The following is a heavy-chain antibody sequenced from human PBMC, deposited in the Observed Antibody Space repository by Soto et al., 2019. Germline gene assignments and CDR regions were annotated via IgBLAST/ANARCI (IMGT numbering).Heavy chain of an antibody. CDR2: INPDGSEK. V-gene: IGHV3-7*01. Sequence: PGGSLRLSCAASGFSFSNSWMTWVRQAPGKGLECLACINPDGSEKYYVDSVKGRFTVSRDNARSSLYVQMNSLRVDDTAVYYCTRDLNWEAYWGQGTLVTGSS. D-gene: IGHD7-27*01. J-gene: IGHJ4*02. CDR3: TRDLNWEAY. CDR1: GFSFSNSW.